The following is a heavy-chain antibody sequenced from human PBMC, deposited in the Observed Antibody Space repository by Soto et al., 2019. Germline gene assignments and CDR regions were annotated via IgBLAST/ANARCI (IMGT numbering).Heavy chain of an antibody. Sequence: EVQLLESGGGLVQPGGSLRLSCAAPGFTFSSYAMSWVRQAPGKGLEWVSAISGSGGSTYYADSVKGRFTISRDNSKNTLYLQMNSLRAEDTAVYYCAKVIGRVHYYYGMDVWGQGTTVTVSS. D-gene: IGHD2-15*01. V-gene: IGHV3-23*01. CDR1: GFTFSSYA. CDR2: ISGSGGST. CDR3: AKVIGRVHYYYGMDV. J-gene: IGHJ6*02.